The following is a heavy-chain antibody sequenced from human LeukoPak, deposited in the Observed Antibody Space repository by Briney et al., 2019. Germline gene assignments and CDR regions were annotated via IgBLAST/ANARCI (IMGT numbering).Heavy chain of an antibody. CDR2: IIPIYGTA. CDR1: GGTFSSYA. V-gene: IGHV1-69*13. D-gene: IGHD3-22*01. J-gene: IGHJ5*02. CDR3: ARAFPGYYDSSGYYRGLNWFDP. Sequence: SVKVSCKASGGTFSSYAISWVRQAPGQGLEWMGGIIPIYGTANYAQKFQGRVTITADESTSTAYMELSSLRSEDTAVYYCARAFPGYYDSSGYYRGLNWFDPWGQGTLVTVSS.